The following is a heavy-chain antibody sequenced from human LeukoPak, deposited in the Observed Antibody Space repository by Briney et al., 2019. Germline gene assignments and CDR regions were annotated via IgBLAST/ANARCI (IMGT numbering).Heavy chain of an antibody. Sequence: GESLKISCKGSGYSFTNYWIGWVRQMPGKGLEWMGIIYPGDSDTRYSPSFQGQVTISADKSISTAYLQWSSLKASDTAMYYCARLDTSGYAYAPFDYWGQGTLVTVSS. CDR1: GYSFTNYW. D-gene: IGHD5-12*01. V-gene: IGHV5-51*01. J-gene: IGHJ4*02. CDR2: IYPGDSDT. CDR3: ARLDTSGYAYAPFDY.